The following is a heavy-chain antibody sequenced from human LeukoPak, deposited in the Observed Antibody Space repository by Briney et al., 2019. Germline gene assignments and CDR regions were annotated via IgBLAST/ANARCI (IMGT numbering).Heavy chain of an antibody. CDR2: IYPGDSDT. J-gene: IGHJ5*02. Sequence: VESLQFACQASGYISTYYGMYCMGQMPGKGLEWMAIIYPGDSDTRYSPSFQGQVTISADKSINTAYLQWSSLKGADTAMYYCATRTTISRHAVDPSGHKTLVTVSS. V-gene: IGHV5-51*01. CDR3: ATRTTISRHAVDP. D-gene: IGHD1-26*01. CDR1: GYISTYYG.